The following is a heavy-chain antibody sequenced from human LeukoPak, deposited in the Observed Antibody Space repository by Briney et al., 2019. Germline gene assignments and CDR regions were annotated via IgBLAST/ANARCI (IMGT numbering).Heavy chain of an antibody. CDR3: ATDYYYDSSGSYYTVDY. CDR1: GYTLTKLS. V-gene: IGHV1-24*01. Sequence: ASVKVSCKVSGYTLTKLSMHWVRQAPGKGREGRGGFDPEDGETFYAQKFQGRVTMTEDTSTDTAYMELSSLRSEDTAVYYCATDYYYDSSGSYYTVDYWGQGALVTVSS. J-gene: IGHJ4*02. CDR2: FDPEDGET. D-gene: IGHD3-22*01.